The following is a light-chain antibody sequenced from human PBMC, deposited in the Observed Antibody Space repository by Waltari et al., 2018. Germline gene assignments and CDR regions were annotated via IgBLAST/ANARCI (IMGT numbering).Light chain of an antibody. CDR3: QQRGNWPSGYT. J-gene: IGKJ2*01. CDR1: QSVSTY. V-gene: IGKV3-11*01. CDR2: DAS. Sequence: EIVLTQSPATLSLSPGETATLSYRASQSVSTYLTWYQQKPGQAPRLLIYDASRRATGIPARFSGSGSGTDFTLTISSLEPEDFAVYYCQQRGNWPSGYTFGQGTKLEI.